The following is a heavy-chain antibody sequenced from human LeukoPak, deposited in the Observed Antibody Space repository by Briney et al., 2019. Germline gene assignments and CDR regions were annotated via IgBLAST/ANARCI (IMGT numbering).Heavy chain of an antibody. Sequence: PSQTLSLTCTVSGGSISSYYWSWIRQPPGKGLEWIGYIYYSGSTNYNPSLKSRVTISVDTSKNQFSLKLNSVTAADTAVYYCARYVSGSLGAFDTWGQGTMVTVSS. V-gene: IGHV4-59*08. CDR2: IYYSGST. J-gene: IGHJ3*02. CDR1: GGSISSYY. CDR3: ARYVSGSLGAFDT. D-gene: IGHD3-10*01.